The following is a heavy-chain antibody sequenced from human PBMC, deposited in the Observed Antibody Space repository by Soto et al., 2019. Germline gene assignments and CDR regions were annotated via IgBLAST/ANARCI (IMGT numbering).Heavy chain of an antibody. CDR3: DRRDVGGTYPNGFDP. CDR2: IYFTGET. V-gene: IGHV4-30-4*01. D-gene: IGHD1-1*01. J-gene: IGHJ5*02. Sequence: QVQLQESGPGLVKPSQTLSLTCSVSGGSITSGKYYWSWLRQAPGKGLEWIGYIYFTGETYYHPSLKSRLMISRDPSKNQFFLSLRSVTVADTVVYYCDRRDVGGTYPNGFDPWGQGALVTVSA. CDR1: GGSITSGKYY.